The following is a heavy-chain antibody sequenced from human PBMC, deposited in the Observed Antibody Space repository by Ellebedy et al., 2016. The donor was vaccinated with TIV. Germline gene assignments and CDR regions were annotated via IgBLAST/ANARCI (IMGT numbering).Heavy chain of an antibody. J-gene: IGHJ3*01. Sequence: GESLKISCAASGFTFTSYRMNWVRQAPGKGLEWVAVIWYDGDNKHYADSVKGRFTISKDIAKSTLFLQMNSLRAEDTAVYYCVRDRGRPDSFDLWGRGTMVIVSS. CDR2: IWYDGDNK. V-gene: IGHV3-33*08. CDR1: GFTFTSYR. CDR3: VRDRGRPDSFDL.